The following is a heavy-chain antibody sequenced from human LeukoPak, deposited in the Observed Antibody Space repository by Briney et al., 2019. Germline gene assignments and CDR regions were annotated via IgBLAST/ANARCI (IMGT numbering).Heavy chain of an antibody. CDR2: INHSGST. J-gene: IGHJ4*02. CDR1: GGSFSGYY. V-gene: IGHV4-34*01. CDR3: ARKLRRGIDY. Sequence: SETLSLTCAVYGGSFSGYYWSWIRQPPGKGREGMGEINHSGSTNYNPSLKSRVTISVDTSKNQFSLKLSSVTAADTAVYYCARKLRRGIDYWGQGTPVTVSS. D-gene: IGHD4-17*01.